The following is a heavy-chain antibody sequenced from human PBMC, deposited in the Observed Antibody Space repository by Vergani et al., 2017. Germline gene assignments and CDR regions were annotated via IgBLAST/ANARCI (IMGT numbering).Heavy chain of an antibody. D-gene: IGHD6-13*01. Sequence: QVQLVQSGTEVKKPGASVQVSCKASGYTFNGYYIHWVRQAPGQGLEYMGWIDPNSDGTNYAQKFQGRVTMTRDTSISTAYMELSRLRSDDTAVYYCARGWSGYSTSWYFDFWGQGTLVTVSS. CDR3: ARGWSGYSTSWYFDF. V-gene: IGHV1-2*02. CDR1: GYTFNGYY. CDR2: IDPNSDGT. J-gene: IGHJ4*02.